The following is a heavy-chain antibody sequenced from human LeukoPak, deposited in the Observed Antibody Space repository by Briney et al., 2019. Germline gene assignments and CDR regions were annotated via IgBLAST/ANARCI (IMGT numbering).Heavy chain of an antibody. V-gene: IGHV5-51*03. CDR3: ARRRDLYSGSYYPFDY. D-gene: IGHD1-26*01. J-gene: IGHJ4*02. Sequence: KPGESLKISCKGSGYRFTSYWIGWVRQMPGKGLEWMGIIYPGDSDTRYSPSFQGQVTISADKSISTAYLQWSSLKASDTAMYYCARRRDLYSGSYYPFDYWGQGTLVTVSS. CDR1: GYRFTSYW. CDR2: IYPGDSDT.